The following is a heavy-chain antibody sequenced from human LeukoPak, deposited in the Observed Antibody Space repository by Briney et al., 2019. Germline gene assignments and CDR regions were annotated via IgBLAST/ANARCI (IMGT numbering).Heavy chain of an antibody. Sequence: AAVKVSCMASGYTFTSYGISWVRQAPGQGLEWVGWISAYNGNTNYAQKLQGRVTMTTETSTSTPYMELRSLRSDDTAVYYCARLHDYYDSSGYLDYWGQGTLVTVSS. CDR1: GYTFTSYG. V-gene: IGHV1-18*01. CDR2: ISAYNGNT. CDR3: ARLHDYYDSSGYLDY. D-gene: IGHD3-22*01. J-gene: IGHJ4*02.